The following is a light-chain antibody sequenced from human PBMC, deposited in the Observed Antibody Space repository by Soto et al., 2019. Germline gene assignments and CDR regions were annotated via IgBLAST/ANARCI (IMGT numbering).Light chain of an antibody. CDR2: EVS. CDR3: SSYTSSSTLV. V-gene: IGLV2-14*01. J-gene: IGLJ2*01. Sequence: QSALTQPASVSGSPGQSITISCTGTSSDLGGYNYVSWYQQHPGKAPKVMIYEVSNRPSGVSNLFSGSKSGNTASLTISGLQAEDEADYYCSSYTSSSTLVFGGGTKLTVL. CDR1: SSDLGGYNY.